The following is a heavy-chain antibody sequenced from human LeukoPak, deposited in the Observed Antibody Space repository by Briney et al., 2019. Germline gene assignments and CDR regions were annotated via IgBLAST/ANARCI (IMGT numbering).Heavy chain of an antibody. Sequence: GRSLRLSCEASGFTFSTYGMHWVRQAPGKGLEWVAVIWNDGSNKYYADSVKGRFTISRDNSKNTLYLQMNSLRVEDTAVYYCAKDYSRDGYYADTSHIWGQGTMVTVSS. V-gene: IGHV3-33*06. J-gene: IGHJ3*02. CDR3: AKDYSRDGYYADTSHI. CDR1: GFTFSTYG. CDR2: IWNDGSNK. D-gene: IGHD3-3*01.